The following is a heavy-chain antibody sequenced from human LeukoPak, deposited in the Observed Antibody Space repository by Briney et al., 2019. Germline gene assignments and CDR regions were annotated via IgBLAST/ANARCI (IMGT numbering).Heavy chain of an antibody. V-gene: IGHV3-21*04. CDR3: AKARGYDTGLYYGMDV. D-gene: IGHD2-15*01. Sequence: KTGGSLRLSCAASGFTFSSYGMNWVRQAPGKGLEWVSSISSSSTYIYYADSVKGRFTISRDNSKNTLYLQMNSLRAEDTAVYYCAKARGYDTGLYYGMDVWGQGTSVTVSS. CDR1: GFTFSSYG. CDR2: ISSSSTYI. J-gene: IGHJ6*02.